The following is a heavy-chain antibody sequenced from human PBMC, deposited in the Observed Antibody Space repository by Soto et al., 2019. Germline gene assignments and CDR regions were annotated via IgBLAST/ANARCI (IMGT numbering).Heavy chain of an antibody. J-gene: IGHJ4*02. D-gene: IGHD2-15*01. V-gene: IGHV3-23*01. CDR3: AKDPVLGLLFAS. CDR1: GFTFSSSA. Sequence: GGSLRLSCAASGFTFSSSAMGWVRKAPGKGLEWVSAISGSGGSTNYAPSVKGRFTIPTDPSKNTLYLQMTSLRAEDTAVYYCAKDPVLGLLFASWGQGTLVPVSS. CDR2: ISGSGGST.